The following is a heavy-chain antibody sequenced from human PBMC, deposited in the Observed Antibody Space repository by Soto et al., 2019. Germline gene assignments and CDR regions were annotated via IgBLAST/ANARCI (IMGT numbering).Heavy chain of an antibody. V-gene: IGHV4-61*01. CDR3: ARSAYYDFWSGSATYYYYGMDV. CDR2: IYYSGST. D-gene: IGHD3-3*01. CDR1: GGYVSSGSYY. J-gene: IGHJ6*02. Sequence: SETLSLTCTVSGGYVSSGSYYWSWIRQPPGKGLEWIGYIYYSGSTNYNPSLKSRVTISVDTSKNQFSLKLSSVTAADTAVYYCARSAYYDFWSGSATYYYYGMDVWGQGTTVTVSS.